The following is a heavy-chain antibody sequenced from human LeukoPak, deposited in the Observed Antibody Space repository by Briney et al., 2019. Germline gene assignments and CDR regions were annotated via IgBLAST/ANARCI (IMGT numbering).Heavy chain of an antibody. Sequence: SETLSLTCSVSGGSISSTRYYWGWIRQPPGKGLDWIGSMYYTGSSYYNPSLKSRVTMSVDTSKNQFSLKLSSVTAADTAVYYCARVKGREGSTVIIDYWGQGTLVTVSS. CDR1: GGSISSTRYY. J-gene: IGHJ4*02. CDR2: MYYTGSS. D-gene: IGHD3-10*01. CDR3: ARVKGREGSTVIIDY. V-gene: IGHV4-39*07.